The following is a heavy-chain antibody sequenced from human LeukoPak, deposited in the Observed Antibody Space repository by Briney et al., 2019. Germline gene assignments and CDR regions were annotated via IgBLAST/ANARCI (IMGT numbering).Heavy chain of an antibody. V-gene: IGHV3-48*01. D-gene: IGHD6-13*01. J-gene: IGHJ4*02. Sequence: GGSLRLSCVGSGFTFSNYGINWVRQAPGKGLEWVSYSRSSSPSMYYADSVKGRFTTSRDNAKNSLYLHMNSLRAEDTAVYYCAREGPSRSDYFDYWGQGTLVTVSS. CDR2: SRSSSPSM. CDR1: GFTFSNYG. CDR3: AREGPSRSDYFDY.